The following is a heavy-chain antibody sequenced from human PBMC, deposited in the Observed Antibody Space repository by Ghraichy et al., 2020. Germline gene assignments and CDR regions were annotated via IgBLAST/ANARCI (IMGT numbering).Heavy chain of an antibody. V-gene: IGHV3-30*03. D-gene: IGHD6-6*01. CDR3: ARDIKSSSWSYYYYAMDV. CDR1: GFPFNKAW. J-gene: IGHJ6*02. CDR2: VSHDGNGK. Sequence: LTCVASGFPFNKAWMTWVRQAPGKGLEWVGVVSHDGNGKYYGDSVKGRFTISRDNSKNTLHLQMNSLRAEDTALYYCARDIKSSSWSYYYYAMDVWGQGTTVTVSS.